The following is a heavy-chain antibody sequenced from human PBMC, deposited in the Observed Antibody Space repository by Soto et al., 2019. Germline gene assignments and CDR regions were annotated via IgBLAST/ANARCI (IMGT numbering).Heavy chain of an antibody. CDR1: GGSFSGYY. CDR3: ARGITMIEPLQGGAPDKSYFDS. CDR2: INHSGST. V-gene: IGHV4-34*01. J-gene: IGHJ4*02. Sequence: SETLSLTCAVYGGSFSGYYWSWIRQPPGKGLEWIGEINHSGSTNQNPSLKTRVTISVDTSKNQFSLKLRSVTAADTAVYYCARGITMIEPLQGGAPDKSYFDSWGQGTLVTVS. D-gene: IGHD3-22*01.